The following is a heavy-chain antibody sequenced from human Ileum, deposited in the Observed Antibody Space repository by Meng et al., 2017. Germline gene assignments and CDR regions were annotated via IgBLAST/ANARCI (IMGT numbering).Heavy chain of an antibody. CDR3: ARESYGSGINNWFDP. J-gene: IGHJ5*02. D-gene: IGHD3-10*01. V-gene: IGHV4-59*02. CDR1: GGSVSSYY. Sequence: GSLRLSYTVSGGSVSSYYWSWVRQPPGKGLEWIGFIYYTGNTHYNPSLRGRVTISLDTSKNQLSLELTSVTAADTALYFCARESYGSGINNWFDPWGQGTLVTVSS. CDR2: IYYTGNT.